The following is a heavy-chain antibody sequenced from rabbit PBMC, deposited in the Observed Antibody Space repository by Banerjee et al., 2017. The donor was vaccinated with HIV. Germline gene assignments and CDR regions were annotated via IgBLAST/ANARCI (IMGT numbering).Heavy chain of an antibody. V-gene: IGHV1S40*01. D-gene: IGHD4-1*01. CDR2: IWTGSSGGT. J-gene: IGHJ4*01. CDR3: ARDLAGVTGWNFGL. Sequence: LVKPGGTLTLTCTASGFTISGYYMCWVRQAPGKGLELIACIWTGSSGGTWYARWAKGRFTIFKTSSTTVTLQMTSLTAADTATYFCARDLAGVTGWNFGLWGPGTLVTVS. CDR1: GFTISGYY.